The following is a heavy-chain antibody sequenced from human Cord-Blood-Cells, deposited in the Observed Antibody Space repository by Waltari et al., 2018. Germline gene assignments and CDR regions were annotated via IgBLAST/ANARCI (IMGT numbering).Heavy chain of an antibody. J-gene: IGHJ4*02. CDR2: IWYDGSNK. CDR3: ARDMNYDILTGYYKGGFDY. D-gene: IGHD3-9*01. V-gene: IGHV3-33*01. Sequence: QVQLVESGGGVVQPGRSLRLSCAAPGFTFSSSGMHWVRQAPGKGLEWVAVIWYDGSNKYYADSVKGRFTISRDNSKNTLYLQMNSLRAGDTAVYYCARDMNYDILTGYYKGGFDYWGQGTLVTVSS. CDR1: GFTFSSSG.